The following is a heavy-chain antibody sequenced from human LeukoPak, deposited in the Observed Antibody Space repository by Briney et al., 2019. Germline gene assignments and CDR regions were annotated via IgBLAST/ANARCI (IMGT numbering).Heavy chain of an antibody. V-gene: IGHV3-7*03. Sequence: GGSLRLSCEASGLTFNKYWMTWVRQAPGKGLEWVANIKQDGSEKNYVDSVKGRFTISRDNAKNSLSLRMNSLRAEDTAQYYCAKGGIAATATDYWGQGTLVTASS. CDR3: AKGGIAATATDY. J-gene: IGHJ4*02. CDR2: IKQDGSEK. CDR1: GLTFNKYW. D-gene: IGHD6-13*01.